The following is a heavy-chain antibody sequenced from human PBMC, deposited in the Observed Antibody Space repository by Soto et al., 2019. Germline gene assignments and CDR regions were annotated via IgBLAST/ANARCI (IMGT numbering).Heavy chain of an antibody. V-gene: IGHV3-72*01. CDR2: TRNKANSYTT. Sequence: GGSLRLSCAASGFTFSDHYMDWVRQAPGKGLEWVGRTRNKANSYTTEYAASVKGRFTISRDDSKNSLYLQMNSLKTEDTAVYYCARGPPVYPGSFDIWGQGTMVTVSS. D-gene: IGHD2-2*02. J-gene: IGHJ3*02. CDR1: GFTFSDHY. CDR3: ARGPPVYPGSFDI.